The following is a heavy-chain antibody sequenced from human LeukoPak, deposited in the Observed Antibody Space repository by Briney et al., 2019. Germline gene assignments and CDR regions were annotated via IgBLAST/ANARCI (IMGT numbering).Heavy chain of an antibody. Sequence: GASVKVSCKASGYTFTSYYMHWVRQAPGQGLEWMGIINPSGGSTSYAQKFQGRVTMIRDTSTSTVYMELSSLRSEDTAVYYCARDRLLSYSSSAQGYWGQGTLVTVSS. CDR3: ARDRLLSYSSSAQGY. CDR1: GYTFTSYY. V-gene: IGHV1-46*01. CDR2: INPSGGST. J-gene: IGHJ4*02. D-gene: IGHD6-13*01.